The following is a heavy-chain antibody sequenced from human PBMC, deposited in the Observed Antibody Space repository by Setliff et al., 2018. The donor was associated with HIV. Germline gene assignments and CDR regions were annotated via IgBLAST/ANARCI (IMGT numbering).Heavy chain of an antibody. CDR2: IYTSGIT. CDR3: ARGLSFYDPGGFDY. CDR1: GGSISSYY. J-gene: IGHJ4*02. Sequence: LSLTCTVSGGSISSYYWSWIRQPPGKGLEWIGYIYTSGITNYNPSLKSRVTISVDTSKNQFSLKLSSVTAADTAVYYCARGLSFYDPGGFDYWDQGTLVTVSS. V-gene: IGHV4-4*09. D-gene: IGHD3-22*01.